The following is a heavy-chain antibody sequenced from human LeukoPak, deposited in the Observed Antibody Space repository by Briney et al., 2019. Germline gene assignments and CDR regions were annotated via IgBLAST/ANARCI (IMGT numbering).Heavy chain of an antibody. J-gene: IGHJ4*02. CDR3: AKDSPIWFGELYYFDY. V-gene: IGHV3-30*18. CDR1: GFTFSSYG. D-gene: IGHD3-10*01. Sequence: GGSLRLSCAASGFTFSSYGMHWVRQAPGKGLEWVTVISYDGSNKYYADSVKGRFTISRDNSKNTLYLQMNSLRAEDTAVYYCAKDSPIWFGELYYFDYWGQGTLVTVSS. CDR2: ISYDGSNK.